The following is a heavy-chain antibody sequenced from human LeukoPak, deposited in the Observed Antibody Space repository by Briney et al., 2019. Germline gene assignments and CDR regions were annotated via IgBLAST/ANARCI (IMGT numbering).Heavy chain of an antibody. CDR2: ISGDGAST. CDR1: GFTFNKYA. Sequence: GGSLRPSCAASGFTFNKYAMHWVRQAPGKGLEWVSFISGDGASTYYADSVKGRFTISRDNNKASLYLQMNSLRTEDTAFYYCPKSYRGNSDCWGQGTLVTVSS. J-gene: IGHJ4*02. V-gene: IGHV3-43*02. D-gene: IGHD4-23*01. CDR3: PKSYRGNSDC.